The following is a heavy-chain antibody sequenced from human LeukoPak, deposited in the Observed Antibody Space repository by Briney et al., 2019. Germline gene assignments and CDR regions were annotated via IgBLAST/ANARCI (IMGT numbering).Heavy chain of an antibody. D-gene: IGHD3-22*01. Sequence: GGSLRLSCAASGFTFSSYGMHWVRQAPGKGLEWVAFIRYDGSNKYYADSVKGRFTISRDNSKNTLYLQMNSLRAEDTAVYYCAREKIDYYDSSGYYGAFDIWGQGTMVTVSS. CDR1: GFTFSSYG. V-gene: IGHV3-30*02. CDR3: AREKIDYYDSSGYYGAFDI. CDR2: IRYDGSNK. J-gene: IGHJ3*02.